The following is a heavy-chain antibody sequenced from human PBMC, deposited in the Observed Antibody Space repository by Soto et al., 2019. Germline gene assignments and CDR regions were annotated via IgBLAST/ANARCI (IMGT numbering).Heavy chain of an antibody. D-gene: IGHD3-22*01. V-gene: IGHV1-69*13. Sequence: GASVKVSCKASGGTFSCYAISWARQAPGQGLEWMGGIIPIFGTANYAQKFQGRVTITADESTSTAYMELSSLRSEDTAVYYCARADYYDSSGYYLPHYFDYWGQGTLVTVSS. CDR2: IIPIFGTA. CDR3: ARADYYDSSGYYLPHYFDY. J-gene: IGHJ4*02. CDR1: GGTFSCYA.